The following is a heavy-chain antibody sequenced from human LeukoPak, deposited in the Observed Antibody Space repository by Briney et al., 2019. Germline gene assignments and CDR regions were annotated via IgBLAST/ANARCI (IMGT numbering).Heavy chain of an antibody. D-gene: IGHD1-26*01. Sequence: GGSLRLPCAASGFTFSSYAMSWVRQAPGKGLEWVSAISDSGGSTYYADSVKGRLTISRDNSKNTLYLQMSSLRVEDTAIFYCAKGDSGTYLTLFDSWGQGTLVTVSS. CDR1: GFTFSSYA. CDR3: AKGDSGTYLTLFDS. CDR2: ISDSGGST. V-gene: IGHV3-23*01. J-gene: IGHJ4*02.